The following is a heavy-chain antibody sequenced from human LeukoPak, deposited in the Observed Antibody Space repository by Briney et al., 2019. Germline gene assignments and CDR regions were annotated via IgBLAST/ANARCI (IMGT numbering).Heavy chain of an antibody. D-gene: IGHD3-22*01. CDR2: INPNSGGT. J-gene: IGHJ4*02. CDR1: GYTFTGYY. CDR3: ARVPYYYDSSGYWERGYYFDY. V-gene: IGHV1-2*02. Sequence: ASVKVSCKASGYTFTGYYMHWVRQAPGQGLEWMGWINPNSGGTNYAQKFQGRVTMTRDTSISTAYMELSRLRSDDTAVYYCARVPYYYDSSGYWERGYYFDYWGQGTLVTVSS.